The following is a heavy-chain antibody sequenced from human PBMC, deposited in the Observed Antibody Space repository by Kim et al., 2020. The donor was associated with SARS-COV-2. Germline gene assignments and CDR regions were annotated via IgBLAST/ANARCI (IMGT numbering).Heavy chain of an antibody. J-gene: IGHJ4*02. Sequence: SETLSLTCTVSGASISSSGYYWGWIRQPPGKGLEWIGSVYYTGSTYYNPSLKSRVTISVDTSKNQFSLKLSSVTAADTAVYYSARHFRGTSIRFLVLFQFDYWGQGTLVTVSS. CDR1: GASISSSGYY. CDR3: ARHFRGTSIRFLVLFQFDY. D-gene: IGHD2-21*01. CDR2: VYYTGST. V-gene: IGHV4-39*01.